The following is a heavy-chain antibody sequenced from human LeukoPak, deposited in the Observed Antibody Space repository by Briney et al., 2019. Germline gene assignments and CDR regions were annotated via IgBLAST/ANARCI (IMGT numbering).Heavy chain of an antibody. CDR3: ARAQSYYYDSSPVPFDY. D-gene: IGHD3-22*01. CDR2: ISYDGSNK. CDR1: GFTFSSYA. J-gene: IGHJ4*02. V-gene: IGHV3-30*04. Sequence: GGSLRLSCAASGFTFSSYAMHWVRQAPGKGLEWVAVISYDGSNKYYADSVKGRFTISRDNSKNTLYLQMNSLRAEDTAVYYCARAQSYYYDSSPVPFDYWGQGTLVTVSS.